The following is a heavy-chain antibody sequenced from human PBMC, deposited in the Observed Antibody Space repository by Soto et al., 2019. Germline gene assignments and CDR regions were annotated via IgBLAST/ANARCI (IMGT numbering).Heavy chain of an antibody. CDR2: ISGSGGST. CDR3: AKAPGGRLGPAGQYFDY. J-gene: IGHJ4*02. D-gene: IGHD6-19*01. V-gene: IGHV3-23*01. Sequence: EVQLLESGGGLVQPGGSLRLSCAASGFTFSNYAMSWVRQAPGKGLEWVSAISGSGGSTSYADSVKGRFTISRDNSRNTLYLQMNSVRAEDTAVYYCAKAPGGRLGPAGQYFDYWGQGTLVTVSS. CDR1: GFTFSNYA.